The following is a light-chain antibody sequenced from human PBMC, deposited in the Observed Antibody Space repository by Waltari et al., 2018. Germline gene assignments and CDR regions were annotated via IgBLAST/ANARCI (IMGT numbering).Light chain of an antibody. V-gene: IGKV3-20*01. CDR3: QMYVRLPVT. CDR1: QSVGRA. Sequence: EIVLTQYPGTLPLSPGERAPLSCRASQSVGRALAWSQQKPGQAPRLLIYDTSTRATGIPDRFSGSGSGTDFSLTISRVGPEDFAVYYCQMYVRLPVTFGQGTKVEVK. CDR2: DTS. J-gene: IGKJ1*01.